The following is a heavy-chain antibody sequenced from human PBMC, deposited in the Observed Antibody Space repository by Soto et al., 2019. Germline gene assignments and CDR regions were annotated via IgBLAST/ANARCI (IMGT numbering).Heavy chain of an antibody. V-gene: IGHV3-21*01. CDR2: ISSSSSYI. Sequence: PGGSLRLSCAASGFTFSSYSMNWVRQAPGKGLEWVSSISSSSSYIYYADSVKGRFTISRDNAKNSLYLQMNSLRAEDTAVYYCARDSAIFGVVIRFDYWGQGTLVTVSS. D-gene: IGHD3-3*01. J-gene: IGHJ4*02. CDR3: ARDSAIFGVVIRFDY. CDR1: GFTFSSYS.